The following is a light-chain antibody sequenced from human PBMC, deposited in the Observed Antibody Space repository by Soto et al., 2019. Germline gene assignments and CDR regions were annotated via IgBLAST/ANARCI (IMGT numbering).Light chain of an antibody. J-gene: IGKJ4*01. V-gene: IGKV3-15*01. CDR3: QQYNNRPLT. CDR1: QSVSSN. Sequence: EIVMTQSPATLSVSPGERATLSCRASQSVSSNLAWYQQKPGQAPRLLIYGASTRATGIPARFSGSGSGTEFTLTISSLQSEDFAVYYCQQYNNRPLTFCGGTKLEIK. CDR2: GAS.